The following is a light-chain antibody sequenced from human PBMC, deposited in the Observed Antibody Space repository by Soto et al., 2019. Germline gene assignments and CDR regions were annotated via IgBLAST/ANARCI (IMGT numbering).Light chain of an antibody. V-gene: IGLV2-14*02. CDR1: SSDVGTYDI. CDR3: GSWDSSLSAYV. CDR2: EVS. J-gene: IGLJ1*01. Sequence: QSALTQPASVSGSPGQSITISCTGTSSDVGTYDIVSWYQQQPGKAPKLILYEVSKRPSGVSNRFSGSKSGTSATLGITGFQTGDEADYYCGSWDSSLSAYVFGTGTKLTVL.